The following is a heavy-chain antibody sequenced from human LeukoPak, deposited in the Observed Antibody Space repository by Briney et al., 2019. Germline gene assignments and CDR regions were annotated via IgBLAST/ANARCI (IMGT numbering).Heavy chain of an antibody. Sequence: PSETLSLTRTVSGGSVSSGSYYWSWIRQPPGKGLQWIGYIFYSGSTNYNPSLKSRVTISVDTSKNQFSLKLSSVTAADTAVYYCSRSPQHYDFWSGYSTYFDYWGQGTLVTVSS. V-gene: IGHV4-61*01. J-gene: IGHJ4*02. CDR3: SRSPQHYDFWSGYSTYFDY. D-gene: IGHD3-3*01. CDR1: GGSVSSGSYY. CDR2: IFYSGST.